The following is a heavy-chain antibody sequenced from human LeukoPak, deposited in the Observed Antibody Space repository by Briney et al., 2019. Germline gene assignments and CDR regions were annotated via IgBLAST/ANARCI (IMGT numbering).Heavy chain of an antibody. J-gene: IGHJ5*02. D-gene: IGHD3-3*01. CDR1: GYTFTSYD. CDR3: ARGKYYDFWSGYFLVGWFDP. Sequence: ASVKVSCKASGYTFTSYDINWVRQAPGQGLEWMGWMNPNSGNTGYAQKFQGRVTITRNTSISTAYMELSSLRSEDTAVYYCARGKYYDFWSGYFLVGWFDPWGQGTLVTVSS. CDR2: MNPNSGNT. V-gene: IGHV1-8*03.